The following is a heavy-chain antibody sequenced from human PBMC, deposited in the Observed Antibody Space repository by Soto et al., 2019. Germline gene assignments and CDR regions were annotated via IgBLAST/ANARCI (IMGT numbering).Heavy chain of an antibody. D-gene: IGHD6-6*01. V-gene: IGHV6-1*01. J-gene: IGHJ6*02. CDR1: GDSVSSNSAT. Sequence: QVQLQQSGPGLLRPSQTLSLTCVISGDSVSSNSATWNWIRQSPSRGLEWLGRTYYRSKWYNDYGVSVKSRITINPDASKNQFSLQLNSVIPEDTAVYYCARWIEYSSSSVGDRGYYYYTMDVWGQGTTVTVSS. CDR2: TYYRSKWYN. CDR3: ARWIEYSSSSVGDRGYYYYTMDV.